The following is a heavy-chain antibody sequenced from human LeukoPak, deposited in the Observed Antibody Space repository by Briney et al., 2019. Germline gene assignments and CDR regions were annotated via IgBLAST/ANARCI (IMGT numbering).Heavy chain of an antibody. Sequence: ASVKVSCKSSGYTFTGYYMHWVRQAPGQGLEWMGWINPNSGGTNYAQKFQGRVTMTRDTSISTAYMELSRLRSDDTAVYYCARVRLTMVRGVKVSNWFDPWGQGTLVTVSS. CDR1: GYTFTGYY. J-gene: IGHJ5*02. CDR2: INPNSGGT. CDR3: ARVRLTMVRGVKVSNWFDP. V-gene: IGHV1-2*02. D-gene: IGHD3-10*01.